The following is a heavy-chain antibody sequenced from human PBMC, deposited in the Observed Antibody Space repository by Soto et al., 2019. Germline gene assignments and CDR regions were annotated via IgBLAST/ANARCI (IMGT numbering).Heavy chain of an antibody. D-gene: IGHD2-15*01. CDR3: AKDPPPQYCSGGGCYSF. CDR1: GFTFSSYA. Sequence: EVQLLESGGGLVQPGGSLRLSCAASGFTFSSYAMIWVRQAPGKGLEWVSTIGLSGGSTYYADSVQGRFTISRDNSKNTLSLQMNSLRTDDTAVYYCAKDPPPQYCSGGGCYSFWGQGTLVTVSS. CDR2: IGLSGGST. J-gene: IGHJ4*02. V-gene: IGHV3-23*01.